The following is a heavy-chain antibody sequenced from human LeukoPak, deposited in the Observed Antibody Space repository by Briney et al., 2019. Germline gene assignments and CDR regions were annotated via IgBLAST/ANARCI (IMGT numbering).Heavy chain of an antibody. D-gene: IGHD3-22*01. CDR1: GGSISSSSYY. V-gene: IGHV4-39*01. J-gene: IGHJ3*02. CDR3: ARYDSSGYLPDAFDI. Sequence: PSETLSLTCTVSGGSISSSSYYWGWIRQPPGKGLEWIGSIYYSGSTYYNPSLKSRVSISVDTSKNQFSLKLRSVTAADTAVCYCARYDSSGYLPDAFDIWGQGTMVTVSS. CDR2: IYYSGST.